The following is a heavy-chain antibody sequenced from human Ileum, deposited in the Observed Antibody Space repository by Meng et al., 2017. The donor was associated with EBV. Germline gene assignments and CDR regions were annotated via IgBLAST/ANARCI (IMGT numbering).Heavy chain of an antibody. J-gene: IGHJ4*02. V-gene: IGHV4-39*07. CDR2: INSNWNT. Sequence: QLQLQESGPGLDKPSDTLPRTCLASGDSVSDTNYFWGWIRQPPGKGLEWIGSINSNWNTYYNPSLTSRVTMSVDTSKNQFSLKLSSVTAADTAVYYCVRVRGDFDYWGQGTLVTVSS. CDR3: VRVRGDFDY. D-gene: IGHD3-10*01. CDR1: GDSVSDTNYF.